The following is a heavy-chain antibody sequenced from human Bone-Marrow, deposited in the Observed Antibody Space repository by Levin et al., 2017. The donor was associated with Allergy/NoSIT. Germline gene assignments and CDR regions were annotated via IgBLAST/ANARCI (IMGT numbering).Heavy chain of an antibody. CDR1: GYSFTSYW. CDR2: IDPSDSYT. Sequence: PGGSLRLSCKGSGYSFTSYWISWVRQMPGKGLEWMGRIDPSDSYTNYSPSFQGHVTISADKSISTAYLQWSSLKASDTAMYYCARQRYSSSWPYYFDYWGQGTLVTVSS. J-gene: IGHJ4*02. CDR3: ARQRYSSSWPYYFDY. D-gene: IGHD6-13*01. V-gene: IGHV5-10-1*01.